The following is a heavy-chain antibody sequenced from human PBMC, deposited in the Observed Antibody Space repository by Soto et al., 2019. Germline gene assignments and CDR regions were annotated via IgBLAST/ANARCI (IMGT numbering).Heavy chain of an antibody. CDR1: GGSISSYY. CDR3: KGAYYDVSGYSLDP. V-gene: IGHV4-59*01. CDR2: IYYSGST. D-gene: IGHD3-22*01. J-gene: IGHJ5*02. Sequence: SETLSLTCTVSGGSISSYYWSWIRQPPGKGLEWIGYIYYSGSTNYNPSLKSRVIISVDTAKNQFSLRLSSVSAADTAVYYCKGAYYDVSGYSLDPWGQGTSVT.